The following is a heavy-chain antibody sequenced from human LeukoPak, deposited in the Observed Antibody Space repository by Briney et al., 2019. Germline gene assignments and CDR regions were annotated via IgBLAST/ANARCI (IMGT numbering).Heavy chain of an antibody. CDR1: GYRFTSHW. CDR2: IHPDDSDI. D-gene: IGHD6-19*01. J-gene: IGHJ4*02. V-gene: IGHV5-51*01. Sequence: GESLKISCKGSGYRFTSHWIGWVRQMPGKGLEWMGIIHPDDSDIRYNPSFEGQVTVSADKSIATSYVQWSSLKASDTAMYYCARQNVGGFSSGFDYWGQGTLVTVSS. CDR3: ARQNVGGFSSGFDY.